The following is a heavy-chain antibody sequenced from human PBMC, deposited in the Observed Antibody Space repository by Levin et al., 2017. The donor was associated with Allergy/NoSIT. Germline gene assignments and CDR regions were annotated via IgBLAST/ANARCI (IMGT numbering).Heavy chain of an antibody. CDR1: GYTFSDFA. J-gene: IGHJ1*01. D-gene: IGHD2-8*01. CDR2: ITADNGNT. CDR3: ARDCTNGVCYPMH. Sequence: ASVKVSCKASGYTFSDFAVSWVRQAPGQGLEWRGWITADNGNTNYAQKFQGRVTMTTDTSTSTAYMELRSLRSDDTAVYYWARDCTNGVCYPMHWGQGTLVTVSS. V-gene: IGHV1-18*01.